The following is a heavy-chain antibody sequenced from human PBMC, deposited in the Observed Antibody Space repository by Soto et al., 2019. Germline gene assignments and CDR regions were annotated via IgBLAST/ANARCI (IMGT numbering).Heavy chain of an antibody. CDR3: AGSGYYHNSGMDV. CDR2: INAGNGNT. J-gene: IGHJ6*02. Sequence: GASVKVSCKASGYTFTSYAMHWVRQAPGQRLEWMGWINAGNGNTKYSQKFQGRVTITRDTSASTAYMELSSVTAADTAVYYCAGSGYYHNSGMDVWGQGTTVTVSS. D-gene: IGHD3-22*01. CDR1: GYTFTSYA. V-gene: IGHV1-3*01.